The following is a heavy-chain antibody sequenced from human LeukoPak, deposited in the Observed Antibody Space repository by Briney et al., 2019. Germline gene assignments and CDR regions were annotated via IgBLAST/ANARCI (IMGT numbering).Heavy chain of an antibody. V-gene: IGHV1-3*01. CDR1: GYTFTSYA. CDR2: INAGNRNT. D-gene: IGHD3-22*01. J-gene: IGHJ4*02. CDR3: ASSSGYYYSFDY. Sequence: ASVKVSCKASGYTFTSYAMHWVRQAPGQRLEWMGWINAGNRNTKYSQKFQGRVTITRDTSASTAYMELSSLRSEDTAVYYCASSSGYYYSFDYWGQGTLVTVSS.